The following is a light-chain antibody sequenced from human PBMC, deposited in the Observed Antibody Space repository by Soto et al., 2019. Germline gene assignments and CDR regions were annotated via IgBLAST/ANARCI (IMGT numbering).Light chain of an antibody. CDR3: TSHAGSSNYV. CDR2: EVS. CDR1: SSDVGGYNY. J-gene: IGLJ1*01. Sequence: QSALTQPPSASGSPGQSVTISCTGTSSDVGGYNYVSWYQQHPGKAPKLIISEVSKRPSGVPDRFSGSKSGNTASLTVSGLQAEDEADYYCTSHAGSSNYVFGTGTRSPS. V-gene: IGLV2-8*01.